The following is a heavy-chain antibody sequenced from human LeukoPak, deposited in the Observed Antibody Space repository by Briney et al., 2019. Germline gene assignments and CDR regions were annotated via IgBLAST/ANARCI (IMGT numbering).Heavy chain of an antibody. Sequence: SETLSLTCTVSGDSISGSSYDWGWIRQSPEKGLEWIGIIYYSGSTDYNPSLKSRVTVSVDTSKNQFSLNLSSVTAADTAVYYCVRGSTLRHYQYWGQGTLVTVSS. D-gene: IGHD3-16*01. CDR3: VRGSTLRHYQY. CDR2: IYYSGST. V-gene: IGHV4-39*01. CDR1: GDSISGSSYD. J-gene: IGHJ4*02.